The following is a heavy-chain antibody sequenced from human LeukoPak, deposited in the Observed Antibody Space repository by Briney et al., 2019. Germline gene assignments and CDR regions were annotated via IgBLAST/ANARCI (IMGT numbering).Heavy chain of an antibody. CDR2: IYPGNSDT. J-gene: IGHJ4*02. CDR1: GYSFTSYW. CDR3: ARRYYDILTGYYTPFDY. Sequence: GESLKISCKGSGYSFTSYWIGWVRQMPGKRLEWLGIIYPGNSDTSYSPAFQRPVTISADTSISTAYLQWSSLKASDTAMYYCARRYYDILTGYYTPFDYCSQGTLVTVSS. V-gene: IGHV5-51*01. D-gene: IGHD3-9*01.